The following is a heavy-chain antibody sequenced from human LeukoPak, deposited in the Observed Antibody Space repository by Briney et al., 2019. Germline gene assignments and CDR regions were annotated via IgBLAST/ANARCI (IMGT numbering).Heavy chain of an antibody. D-gene: IGHD3-22*01. CDR3: ARGPNRSYYYDSSGYYYYYYMDV. CDR1: GFTFSSYS. CDR2: ISSSSSTI. V-gene: IGHV3-48*01. Sequence: GGSLRLSCAASGFTFSSYSMNWVRQAPGKGLEWVSYISSSSSTIYYADSVKGRFTISRDNAKNSLYLQMNSLRAEDTAVYYCARGPNRSYYYDSSGYYYYYYMDVWGKGTTVTVSS. J-gene: IGHJ6*03.